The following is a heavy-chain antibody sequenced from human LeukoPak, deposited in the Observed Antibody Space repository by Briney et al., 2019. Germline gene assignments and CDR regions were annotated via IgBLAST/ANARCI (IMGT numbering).Heavy chain of an antibody. CDR2: ITGDGSRT. Sequence: GGSLRLSCAASGFTFSGYWMHWGRGPPGKGLVWVSRITGDGSRTTYADSMKGRFTISRDDAKNTLSLQMISLRAEDTAVYYCARDTGWYFDLWGRGTLVTVSS. CDR1: GFTFSGYW. D-gene: IGHD4-17*01. J-gene: IGHJ2*01. V-gene: IGHV3-74*01. CDR3: ARDTGWYFDL.